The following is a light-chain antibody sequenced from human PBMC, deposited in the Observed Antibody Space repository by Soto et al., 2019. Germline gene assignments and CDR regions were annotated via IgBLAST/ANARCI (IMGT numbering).Light chain of an antibody. CDR2: EVS. J-gene: IGLJ3*02. Sequence: QSVLTQTASVSGSPGQSITISCTGTSRDVGGYNYVSWYQQHPGKAPKLMIYEVSNRPSGVSNRFSGSKSGNTASLIISGLQAEDEADYYCSSYTSSSTWVFGGGTKVTVL. CDR1: SRDVGGYNY. V-gene: IGLV2-14*01. CDR3: SSYTSSSTWV.